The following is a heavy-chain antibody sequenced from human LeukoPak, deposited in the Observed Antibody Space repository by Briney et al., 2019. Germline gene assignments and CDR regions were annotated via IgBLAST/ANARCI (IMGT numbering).Heavy chain of an antibody. V-gene: IGHV3-23*01. D-gene: IGHD2-15*01. CDR3: AKDKLLGYCSGGSCSGPSDY. CDR1: GFTFSSYS. CDR2: ISGSGGST. Sequence: GGSLRLSCAASGFTFSSYSMDWVRQAPGKGLEWVSAISGSGGSTYYADSVKGRFTISRDNSKNTLYLQMNSLRAEDTAVYYCAKDKLLGYCSGGSCSGPSDYWGQGTLVTVSS. J-gene: IGHJ4*02.